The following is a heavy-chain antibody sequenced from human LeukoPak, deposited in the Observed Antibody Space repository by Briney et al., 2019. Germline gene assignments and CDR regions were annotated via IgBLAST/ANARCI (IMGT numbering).Heavy chain of an antibody. J-gene: IGHJ3*02. CDR3: ARSPYSSGWYGAFDI. Sequence: SETLSLTCTVSGYSISSGYYWGWIRQPPGKGLEWIGSIYHSGSTYYNPSLKSRVTISVDTSKNQFSLKLSSVTAADTAVYYCARSPYSSGWYGAFDIWGQGTMVTVSS. D-gene: IGHD6-19*01. V-gene: IGHV4-38-2*02. CDR2: IYHSGST. CDR1: GYSISSGYY.